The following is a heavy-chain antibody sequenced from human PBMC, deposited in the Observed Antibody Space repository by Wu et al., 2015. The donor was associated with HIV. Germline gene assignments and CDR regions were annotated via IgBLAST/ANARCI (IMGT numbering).Heavy chain of an antibody. CDR2: ITPVLGST. CDR1: RDTFKRFA. CDR3: AREVGAMLANWFDP. D-gene: IGHD3-10*01. J-gene: IGHJ5*02. V-gene: IGHV1-69*11. Sequence: QVQLVQSGAEIKKPGSSVKVSCKASRDTFKRFAIAWVRQAPGXGLECMGKITPVLGSTVYTQKFQDRVTITADESTSTSYMELSSLTSEDTAIYYCAREVGAMLANWFDPWAREPKSLSRQ.